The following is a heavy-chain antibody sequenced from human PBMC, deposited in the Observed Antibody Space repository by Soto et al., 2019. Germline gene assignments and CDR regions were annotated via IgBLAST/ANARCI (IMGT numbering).Heavy chain of an antibody. V-gene: IGHV3-23*01. J-gene: IGHJ4*02. Sequence: GGSLRLSCAASGFTFSSYAMSWVRQAPGKGLEWVSLISGSGGGTYYADSVKGRFTISRDNSKNTLYLQMNSLRAEDTAVFYCAKHLSNGSPDYWGQGTPVTVSS. CDR2: ISGSGGGT. CDR1: GFTFSSYA. CDR3: AKHLSNGSPDY. D-gene: IGHD2-15*01.